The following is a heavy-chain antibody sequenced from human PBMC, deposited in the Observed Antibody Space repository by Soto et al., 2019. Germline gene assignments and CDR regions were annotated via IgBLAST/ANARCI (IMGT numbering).Heavy chain of an antibody. D-gene: IGHD2-2*02. Sequence: PSQTLSLTCAISGDSLSGDSAACNWIRQSPSRGLEWLGRTYYRSKWYNDYPVCVKSRITINPDTSKNQFSLQLNSVTPEDRAVYDCARDPYTVHWFDPWGQGXLVTVYS. CDR3: ARDPYTVHWFDP. J-gene: IGHJ5*02. CDR1: GDSLSGDSAA. CDR2: TYYRSKWYN. V-gene: IGHV6-1*01.